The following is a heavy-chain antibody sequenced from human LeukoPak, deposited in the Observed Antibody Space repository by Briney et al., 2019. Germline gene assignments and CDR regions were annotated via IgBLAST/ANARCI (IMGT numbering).Heavy chain of an antibody. D-gene: IGHD5-18*01. CDR3: ARDRDTAMGL. CDR1: GFTFSSYA. J-gene: IGHJ4*02. Sequence: GGSLRLSCAASGFTFSSYAMSWVRQAPGKGLEWVSVISGSGGNTYYADSVKGRFTISRDNSKNTLYLQMNSLRAEDTAVYYCARDRDTAMGLWGQGTLVTVSS. CDR2: ISGSGGNT. V-gene: IGHV3-23*01.